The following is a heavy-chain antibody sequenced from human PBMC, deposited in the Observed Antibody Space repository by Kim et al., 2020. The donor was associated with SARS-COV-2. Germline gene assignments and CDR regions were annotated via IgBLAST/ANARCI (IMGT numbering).Heavy chain of an antibody. D-gene: IGHD6-13*01. V-gene: IGHV3-30-3*02. Sequence: GSLRLSCAASGFTFSSYAMHWVRQAPGKGLDGVALILYVGRNKYYADSVKGRLTISRNNSKNTLYLQMNSLKAEDTAVYYGANDLIAAAGTKGEDWNESQGGFHYNGMDVWGQGTTITVAS. CDR2: ILYVGRNK. CDR1: GFTFSSYA. J-gene: IGHJ6*02. CDR3: ANDLIAAAGTKGEDWNESQGGFHYNGMDV.